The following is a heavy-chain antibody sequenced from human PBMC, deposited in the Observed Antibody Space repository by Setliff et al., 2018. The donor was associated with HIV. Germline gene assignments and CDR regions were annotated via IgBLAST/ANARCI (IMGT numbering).Heavy chain of an antibody. CDR1: GFTFRSYA. D-gene: IGHD3-10*01. Sequence: PGGSLRLSCAASGFTFRSYAMSWVRQAPGKGLEWVSVMSGSGVSTHYVDSVKGRFTISRDNSKNTLYLQMNTLRAEDTAIYYCAKQMKSMGPYDGFDIWGQGTMVTVS. CDR3: AKQMKSMGPYDGFDI. CDR2: MSGSGVST. V-gene: IGHV3-23*01. J-gene: IGHJ3*02.